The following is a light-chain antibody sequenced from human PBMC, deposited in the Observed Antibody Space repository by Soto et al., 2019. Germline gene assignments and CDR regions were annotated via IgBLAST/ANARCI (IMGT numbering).Light chain of an antibody. V-gene: IGKV3-15*01. J-gene: IGKJ1*01. CDR3: QQYNNWPPVT. Sequence: VLTQSPATVSLSPGEGATLSCRASQSVSIYLAWCQQKPGQAPRLLIYGASTRATGIPARFSGSGSGTEFTLTISSLQSEDSAVYYCQQYNNWPPVTFGQGTKVDIK. CDR2: GAS. CDR1: QSVSIY.